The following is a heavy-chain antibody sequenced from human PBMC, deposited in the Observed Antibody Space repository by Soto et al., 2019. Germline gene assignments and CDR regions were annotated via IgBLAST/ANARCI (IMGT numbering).Heavy chain of an antibody. Sequence: ELQLVESGGGLVQPGGSLRLSCVASGFSFSTYWMHWVRQAPGKGLVWVSRINTAGTTTPYADSVTGRFTISRDNAKNTLYLQMNSLRAEETAVYYWARGGGDYGDYLDYWGQGALVTVSS. V-gene: IGHV3-74*01. CDR3: ARGGGDYGDYLDY. CDR1: GFSFSTYW. J-gene: IGHJ4*02. D-gene: IGHD4-17*01. CDR2: INTAGTTT.